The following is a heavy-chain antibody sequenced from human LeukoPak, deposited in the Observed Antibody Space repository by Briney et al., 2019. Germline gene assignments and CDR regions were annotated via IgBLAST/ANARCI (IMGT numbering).Heavy chain of an antibody. J-gene: IGHJ3*02. Sequence: PGGSLRLFCRAWGFKFEDYGMTWVRGSPGKGLVGVSDIYWYCYSRRCALSVRRRFTLYRENQENTLHPNMNSVSAEHTAVYFCARERSQWFRVYSGNAFDIWGQGTMVTVSS. CDR1: GFKFEDYG. V-gene: IGHV3-20*04. D-gene: IGHD3-22*01. CDR3: ARERSQWFRVYSGNAFDI. CDR2: IYWYCYSR.